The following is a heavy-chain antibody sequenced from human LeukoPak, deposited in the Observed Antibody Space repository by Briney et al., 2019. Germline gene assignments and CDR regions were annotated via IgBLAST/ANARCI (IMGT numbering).Heavy chain of an antibody. V-gene: IGHV1-3*01. Sequence: RASVKVSCKASGYTFTSYAMHWVRQAPGQRLEWMGWINAGNGNTKYSQKFQGRVTITRDTSASTAYMELSSLRSEDTAVYYCARDLDGVSSPGGYWGQGTLVTVSS. CDR1: GYTFTSYA. CDR2: INAGNGNT. J-gene: IGHJ4*02. CDR3: ARDLDGVSSPGGY. D-gene: IGHD2-2*01.